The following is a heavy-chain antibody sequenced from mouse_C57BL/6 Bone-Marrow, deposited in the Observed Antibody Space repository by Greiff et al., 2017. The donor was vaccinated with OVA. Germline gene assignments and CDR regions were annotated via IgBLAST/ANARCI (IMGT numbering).Heavy chain of an antibody. J-gene: IGHJ2*01. D-gene: IGHD1-1*01. CDR3: ARNPYYYGSSYIFDY. V-gene: IGHV2-2*01. CDR1: GFSLTSYG. CDR2: IWSGGST. Sequence: VQGVESGPGLVQPSQSLSITCTVSGFSLTSYGVHWVRQSPGKGLEWLGVIWSGGSTDYNAAFISSLSISKDNSKSQVFFKMNSLQADDTAIYYCARNPYYYGSSYIFDYWGQGTTLTVSS.